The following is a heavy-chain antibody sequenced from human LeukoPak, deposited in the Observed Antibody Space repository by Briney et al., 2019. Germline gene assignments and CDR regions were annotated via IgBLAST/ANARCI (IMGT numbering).Heavy chain of an antibody. J-gene: IGHJ4*02. CDR3: ARDVGGSLDY. CDR1: GFTFSTYW. Sequence: PGGSLRLSCAASGFTFSTYWMAWVCQAPGKGLEWVANIKGDESAKHQADSVKGRFTIFRDNAQRSVYLQMSSLRGEDTAVYYCARDVGGSLDYWGQGTLVTVSS. V-gene: IGHV3-7*01. D-gene: IGHD1-26*01. CDR2: IKGDESAK.